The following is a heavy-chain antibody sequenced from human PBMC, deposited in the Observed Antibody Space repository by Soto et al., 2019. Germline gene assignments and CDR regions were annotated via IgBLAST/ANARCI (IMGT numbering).Heavy chain of an antibody. CDR3: ARPRTGGGSSLWWYFDL. CDR1: GYTFTSYY. Sequence: ASVKVSCKASGYTFTSYYIHWVRQAPGQGLEWMGVITPSGDSTTYAHNFQGRVTLATDTSTSTVYMELSSLRSEDTAIYYCARPRTGGGSSLWWYFDLWGRGTLVPVSS. J-gene: IGHJ2*01. V-gene: IGHV1-46*01. D-gene: IGHD3-16*01. CDR2: ITPSGDST.